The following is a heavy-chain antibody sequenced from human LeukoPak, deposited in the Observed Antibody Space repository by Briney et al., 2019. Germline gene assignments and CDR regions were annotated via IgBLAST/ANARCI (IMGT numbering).Heavy chain of an antibody. CDR1: GFTFSSYG. D-gene: IGHD6-13*01. Sequence: PGRSLRLSCAASGFTFSSYGMHWVRQAPGKGLEWVSSISSSSSYIYYADSVKGRFTISRDNAKNSLYLQMNSLRAEDTAVYYCAREGAAGYYFDYWGQGTLVTVSS. CDR2: ISSSSSYI. V-gene: IGHV3-21*01. CDR3: AREGAAGYYFDY. J-gene: IGHJ4*02.